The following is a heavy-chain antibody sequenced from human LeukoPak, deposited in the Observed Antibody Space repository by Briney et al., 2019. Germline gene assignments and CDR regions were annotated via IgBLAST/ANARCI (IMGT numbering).Heavy chain of an antibody. Sequence: GGSLRLSCVGSGFTFSNYWVHWVRQDPGEGLVWVSRINVEGSRTDYADSVRGRFTISRDNVKNTLYLQMNSLTAEDTAVYYCVRSMSGRNDLWGQGTLVTVSS. CDR2: INVEGSRT. CDR3: VRSMSGRNDL. CDR1: GFTFSNYW. D-gene: IGHD3-3*01. J-gene: IGHJ5*02. V-gene: IGHV3-74*01.